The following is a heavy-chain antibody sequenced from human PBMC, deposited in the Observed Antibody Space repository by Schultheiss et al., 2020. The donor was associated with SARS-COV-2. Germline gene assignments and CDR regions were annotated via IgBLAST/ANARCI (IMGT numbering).Heavy chain of an antibody. Sequence: GGSLRLSCVASGFTFSSYWMSWVRQAPGKGLEWVANIKQDGSEKYYVDSVKGRFTISRDNAKNSLYLQMNSLRAEDTAVYYCARDIPESEQLVQVWFDPWGQGTLVTVSS. J-gene: IGHJ5*02. V-gene: IGHV3-7*03. CDR3: ARDIPESEQLVQVWFDP. CDR1: GFTFSSYW. D-gene: IGHD6-6*01. CDR2: IKQDGSEK.